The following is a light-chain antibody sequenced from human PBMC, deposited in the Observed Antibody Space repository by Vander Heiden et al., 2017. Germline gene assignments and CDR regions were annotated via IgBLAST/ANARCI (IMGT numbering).Light chain of an antibody. J-gene: IGKJ2*01. Sequence: DIVMTQSPDSLDVSLGERATINCKSSQPILYSSNNKNYLAWYQQKAGQPPKLLIYWASTRESGVHDRFSGSGSGTDYTLTISSLQAEDVAVYYCQQYYNIPRTFGQGTKLEIK. CDR2: WAS. CDR3: QQYYNIPRT. CDR1: QPILYSSNNKNY. V-gene: IGKV4-1*01.